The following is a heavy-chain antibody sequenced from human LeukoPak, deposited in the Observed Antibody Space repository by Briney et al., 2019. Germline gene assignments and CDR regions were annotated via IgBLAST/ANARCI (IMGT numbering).Heavy chain of an antibody. CDR2: IRYDGSNK. CDR1: GFTFSSYG. Sequence: PGGSLRLSCAASGFTFSSYGMHWVRQAPGKGLEWVAFIRYDGSNKYYADSVKGRFTISRGNSKNTLYLQMNSLRAEDTAVYYCAEPLHTRDYGGSYYYMDVWGKGTTVSISS. D-gene: IGHD4-17*01. V-gene: IGHV3-30*02. CDR3: AEPLHTRDYGGSYYYMDV. J-gene: IGHJ6*03.